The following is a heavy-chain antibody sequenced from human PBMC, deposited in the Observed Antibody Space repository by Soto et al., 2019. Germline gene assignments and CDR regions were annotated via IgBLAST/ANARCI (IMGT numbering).Heavy chain of an antibody. CDR1: GFSLSTCGVG. J-gene: IGHJ3*02. CDR2: IYWDDDK. Sequence: QITLKESGPTLVKPTQPLTLTCTSSGFSLSTCGVGVGWIRQPPGKALEWLALIYWDDDKRYSPSLKSRLTISKDTSKNQVVLTMTNMDPVDTATYYCEHRLERRSLQAFDIWGQGTMVTVSS. D-gene: IGHD1-1*01. V-gene: IGHV2-5*02. CDR3: EHRLERRSLQAFDI.